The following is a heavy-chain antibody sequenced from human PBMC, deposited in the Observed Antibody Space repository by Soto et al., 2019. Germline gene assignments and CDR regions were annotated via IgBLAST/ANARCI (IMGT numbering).Heavy chain of an antibody. CDR3: ARVRGGAFDI. CDR2: INYSGTT. CDR1: GGSISSEFYY. J-gene: IGHJ3*02. Sequence: SETLSLTCTVSGGSISSEFYYWAWIRQPPGKGLEWIGNINYSGTTYYNPSLKSRVTISVDASKNQFSLKLSSVTAADTAVYYCARVRGGAFDIWGQGTMVTVSS. D-gene: IGHD3-10*01. V-gene: IGHV4-39*07.